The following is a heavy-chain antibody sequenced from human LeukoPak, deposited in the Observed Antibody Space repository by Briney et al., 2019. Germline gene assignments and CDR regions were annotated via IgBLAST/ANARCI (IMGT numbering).Heavy chain of an antibody. Sequence: GGSLRLSCAAAGFTFRSYGLSWVRQAPGKGLEWVSAISGSGGSTYYADSVKGRFTISRDNSKNTLYLQMDSLRAEDTAVYYCAKDYSSGWYFDYWGQGTLVTVSS. CDR2: ISGSGGST. J-gene: IGHJ4*02. CDR1: GFTFRSYG. D-gene: IGHD6-19*01. V-gene: IGHV3-23*01. CDR3: AKDYSSGWYFDY.